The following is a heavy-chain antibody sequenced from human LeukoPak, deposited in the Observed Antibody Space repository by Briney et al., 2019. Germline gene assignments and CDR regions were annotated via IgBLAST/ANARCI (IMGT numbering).Heavy chain of an antibody. CDR1: GFTFSTNP. D-gene: IGHD1-26*01. CDR2: VNADGGNT. V-gene: IGHV3-23*01. J-gene: IGHJ4*02. Sequence: GGSLRLSCAASGFTFSTNPMSWVRQAPGKGLEWVSTVNADGGNTYYADSVKGRFTISRDNSKSTLILQMNSLRVEDTALYYCTKRVKYGGTWDHFADWGQGTLVTVSS. CDR3: TKRVKYGGTWDHFAD.